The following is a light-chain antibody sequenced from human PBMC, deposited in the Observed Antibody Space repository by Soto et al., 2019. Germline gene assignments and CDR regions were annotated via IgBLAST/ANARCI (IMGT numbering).Light chain of an antibody. CDR3: QQRSHWPPVT. CDR1: QSVSIR. J-gene: IGKJ5*01. Sequence: EIVLTQSPATLSLSPGEGATLSCRASQSVSIRLAWYQQKPGQAPRLLIYDISTRAPGIPARFSGSGSATDFTLTISSLEPDDFAIYHCQQRSHWPPVTFGQGTRLEI. CDR2: DIS. V-gene: IGKV3-11*01.